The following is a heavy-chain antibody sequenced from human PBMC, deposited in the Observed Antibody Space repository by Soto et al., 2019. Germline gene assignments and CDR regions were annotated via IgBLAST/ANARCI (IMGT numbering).Heavy chain of an antibody. J-gene: IGHJ4*02. CDR3: ASGLTGGAFDY. CDR1: GGTFSSYT. V-gene: IGHV1-69*02. D-gene: IGHD3-9*01. Sequence: QVQLVQSGAEVKKPGSSVNVSCKASGGTFSSYTISWVRQAPGQGLEWMGRIIPILGIANYAQKFQGRVTITADKSTSTAYMELSSLRSEDTAVYYCASGLTGGAFDYWGQGTLVTVSS. CDR2: IIPILGIA.